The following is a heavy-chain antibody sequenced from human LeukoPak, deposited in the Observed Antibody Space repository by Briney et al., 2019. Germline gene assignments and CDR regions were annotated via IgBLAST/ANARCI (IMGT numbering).Heavy chain of an antibody. J-gene: IGHJ4*02. CDR2: IYYSGST. CDR3: ARVVWNDDLEEYYFDY. V-gene: IGHV4-39*07. Sequence: SETLSLTCTVSGGSISSSSYYWGWIRQPPGKGLEWIGSIYYSGSTYYNPSLKSRVTISVDTSKNQFSLKLSSVTAADTAVYYCARVVWNDDLEEYYFDYWGQGTLVTVSS. D-gene: IGHD1-1*01. CDR1: GGSISSSSYY.